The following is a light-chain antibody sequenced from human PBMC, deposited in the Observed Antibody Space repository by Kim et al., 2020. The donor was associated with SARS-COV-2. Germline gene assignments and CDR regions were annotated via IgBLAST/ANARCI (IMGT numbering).Light chain of an antibody. CDR3: QTWGTGIRV. CDR2: LNSDGSH. Sequence: QLVLTQSPSASASLGAPVKLTCTLSSGHSSYAIAWHQQQPEKGPRYLMKLNSDGSHSKGDGIPDRFSGSSSGAERYLTISSLQSEDEADYYCQTWGTGIRVFGGGTQLTVL. J-gene: IGLJ3*02. V-gene: IGLV4-69*01. CDR1: SGHSSYA.